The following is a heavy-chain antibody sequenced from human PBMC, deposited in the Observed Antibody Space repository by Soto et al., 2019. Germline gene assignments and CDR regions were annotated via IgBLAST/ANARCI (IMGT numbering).Heavy chain of an antibody. Sequence: QVHLVQSGAEVKKPGSSVRVSCTASGGSFSTYAFNWVRLAPGQGLEWLGGIITFFGAAMYAQKFRGRVTITADELTTTAYMELSSLRSDDTAVYYCARGGKERFRGPGMDVWGQGTAVTVS. CDR3: ARGGKERFRGPGMDV. J-gene: IGHJ6*02. CDR1: GGSFSTYA. CDR2: IITFFGAA. D-gene: IGHD2-21*01. V-gene: IGHV1-69*01.